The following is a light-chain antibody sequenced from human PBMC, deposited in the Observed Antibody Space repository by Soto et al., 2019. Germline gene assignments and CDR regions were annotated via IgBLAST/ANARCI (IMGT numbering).Light chain of an antibody. Sequence: EIVLTQSPGTLSLSPGERATLFCRASQSVTTNFLAWYQQKPGQAPRLLIYGASNRATGIPDRFSGSGSGTDFTLIISRLEPADFAVYYCQQYHSPPWAFGQGTKVEIK. CDR3: QQYHSPPWA. V-gene: IGKV3-20*01. CDR2: GAS. CDR1: QSVTTNF. J-gene: IGKJ1*01.